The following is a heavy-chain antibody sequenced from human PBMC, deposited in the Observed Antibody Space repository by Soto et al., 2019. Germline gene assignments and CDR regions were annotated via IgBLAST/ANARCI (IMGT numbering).Heavy chain of an antibody. CDR2: MYYSGTT. CDR1: GGSITTSSYY. V-gene: IGHV4-39*01. D-gene: IGHD5-18*01. Sequence: LSXTCTLCGGSITTSSYYWGSLRQPPGKGLEWIVSMYYSGTTYYNPSLKSRVTISVDTSKNHFYLELSSVTAADTAVYYCARHKRYSYGPPVGYWGQGTLVTVSS. J-gene: IGHJ4*02. CDR3: ARHKRYSYGPPVGY.